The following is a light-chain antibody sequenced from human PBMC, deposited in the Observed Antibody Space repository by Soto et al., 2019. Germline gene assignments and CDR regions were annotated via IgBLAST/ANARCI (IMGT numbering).Light chain of an antibody. V-gene: IGKV3-20*01. J-gene: IGKJ2*01. Sequence: EIVLTQSPGTLSLSPGERATLSCRASQSVSRNYLAWYQQKSGQAPRLLIYGASSRASDIPDRFSGSGSGTDFTLTISRLEPEDFAVYYCHQYGTSAPYTFGQGTKVEIK. CDR2: GAS. CDR1: QSVSRNY. CDR3: HQYGTSAPYT.